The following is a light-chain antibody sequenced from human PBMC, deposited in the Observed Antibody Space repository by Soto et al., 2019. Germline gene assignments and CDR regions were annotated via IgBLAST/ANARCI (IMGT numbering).Light chain of an antibody. CDR2: AAS. CDR3: QQVYSYPRT. Sequence: DIQLTQSPSFLSASLGDRVTITCRTSQGISSYLAWYQQKPGKAPKVLINAASILQSGVPSRFSDSGSGTEFTLTISSLQPEDFATYYCQQVYSYPRTFGQGTTVEIK. V-gene: IGKV1-9*01. J-gene: IGKJ1*01. CDR1: QGISSY.